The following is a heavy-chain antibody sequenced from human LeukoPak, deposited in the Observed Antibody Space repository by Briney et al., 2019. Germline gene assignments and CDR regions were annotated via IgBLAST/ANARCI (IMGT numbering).Heavy chain of an antibody. CDR3: ARDTVEALGGPRGVLYYYYGMDV. V-gene: IGHV3-53*04. D-gene: IGHD3-10*01. CDR2: IFWGGYT. J-gene: IGHJ6*02. Sequence: AWGALRISFSAPWFPLSSNYIRRVPQAPGEGVGGVSVIFWGGYTYYADSVKGRFNISRHNSKNTLYLQMNSLRAEDTAVYYCARDTVEALGGPRGVLYYYYGMDVWGQGTTVTVSS. CDR1: WFPLSSNY.